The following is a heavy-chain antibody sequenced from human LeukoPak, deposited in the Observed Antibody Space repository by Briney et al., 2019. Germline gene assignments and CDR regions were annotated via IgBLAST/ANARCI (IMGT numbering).Heavy chain of an antibody. CDR2: ISSSSSTI. Sequence: PGGSLRLSCAASGFTFSSYEMNWVRQAPGKGLEWVSYISSSSSTIYYADSVKGRFTISRDNAKNSLYLQMNSLRAEDTAVYYCVRSSSPSDYWGQGTLVTVSS. CDR3: VRSSSPSDY. J-gene: IGHJ4*02. V-gene: IGHV3-48*01. CDR1: GFTFSSYE. D-gene: IGHD3-10*01.